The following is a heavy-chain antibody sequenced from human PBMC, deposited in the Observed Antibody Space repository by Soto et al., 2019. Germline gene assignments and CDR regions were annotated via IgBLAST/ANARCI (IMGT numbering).Heavy chain of an antibody. CDR1: GYTFTGYY. V-gene: IGHV1-2*02. CDR3: ARTPTPPRWLQLGWFDP. Sequence: GASVKVSCKASGYTFTGYYMHWVRQAPGQGLEWMGWINPNSGGTNYAQKFQGRVTMTRDTSISTAYMELSRLRSDDTAVYYCARTPTPPRWLQLGWFDPWGQVTLSTVAS. CDR2: INPNSGGT. J-gene: IGHJ5*02. D-gene: IGHD5-12*01.